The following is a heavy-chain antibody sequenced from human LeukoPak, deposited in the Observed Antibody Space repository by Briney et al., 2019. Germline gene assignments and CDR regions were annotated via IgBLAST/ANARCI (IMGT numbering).Heavy chain of an antibody. CDR3: ARENAFDDSSGYSPFDY. CDR1: GFTFSSYA. J-gene: IGHJ4*02. Sequence: GGSLRLSCAASGFTFSSYAMHWVRQAPGKGLEYVSAISSNGDSTYYANSVKGRFTISRDNSKNTLYLQMGSLRAEDMAVYYCARENAFDDSSGYSPFDYWGQGTLVTVSS. V-gene: IGHV3-64*01. CDR2: ISSNGDST. D-gene: IGHD3-22*01.